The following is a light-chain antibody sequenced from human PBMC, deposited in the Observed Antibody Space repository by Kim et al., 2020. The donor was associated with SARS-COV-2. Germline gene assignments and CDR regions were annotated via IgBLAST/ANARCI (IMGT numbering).Light chain of an antibody. J-gene: IGLJ1*01. CDR3: QVWDSNSDHPYV. CDR1: NIESKS. Sequence: VSVAPGKTARITCGGNNIESKSVHWYQQKPGQAPVLVIYYDSDRPSGIPERFSGSNSGNTATLTISRVEAGDEADYYCQVWDSNSDHPYVFGTGTKVTVL. CDR2: YDS. V-gene: IGLV3-21*04.